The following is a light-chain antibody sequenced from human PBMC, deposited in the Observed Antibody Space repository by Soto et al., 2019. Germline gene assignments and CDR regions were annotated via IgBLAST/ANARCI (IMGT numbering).Light chain of an antibody. J-gene: IGKJ1*01. CDR3: QQYNNWPPT. Sequence: EIVLTQSPGTLSLSPGERATLSCRASQSVTSYYLAWYQQKPGQAPRLLIYGASRRATDIPDRFSGSGSGTDFTLTISRLEPEDFAVYYCQQYNNWPPTFGQGTKVEIK. CDR1: QSVTSYY. V-gene: IGKV3-20*01. CDR2: GAS.